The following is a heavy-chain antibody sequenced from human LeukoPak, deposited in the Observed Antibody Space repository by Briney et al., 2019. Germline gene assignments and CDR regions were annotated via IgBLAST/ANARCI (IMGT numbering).Heavy chain of an antibody. CDR2: ISYDGSNK. CDR1: GFTFSSYG. CDR3: AKDEGSPSTNEPHY. J-gene: IGHJ4*02. D-gene: IGHD1-1*01. V-gene: IGHV3-30*18. Sequence: GRSLRLSCAASGFTFSSYGMHWVRQAPGKGLEWVAVISYDGSNKYHADSVKGRFTISRDNSKNTLYLQMNSLRAEDTAVYYCAKDEGSPSTNEPHYWGQGTLVTVSS.